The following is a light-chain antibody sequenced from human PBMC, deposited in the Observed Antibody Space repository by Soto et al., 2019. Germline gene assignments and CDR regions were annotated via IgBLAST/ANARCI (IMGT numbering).Light chain of an antibody. CDR2: SNN. CDR3: AAWDDSLSGPTVV. Sequence: QSVLTQPPSASGTPGQRVTISCSGSSSNIGSNYVYWYQQLPGTAPKLLIYSNNQRPSGVPDRFSGSKSGTSASLAISGLRSEDEADYYCAAWDDSLSGPTVVFGGGTQLTVL. J-gene: IGLJ2*01. V-gene: IGLV1-47*02. CDR1: SSNIGSNY.